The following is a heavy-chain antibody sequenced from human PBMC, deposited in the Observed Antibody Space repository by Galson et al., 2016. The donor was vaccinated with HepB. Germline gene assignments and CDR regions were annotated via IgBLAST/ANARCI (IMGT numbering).Heavy chain of an antibody. CDR3: ARDTHSGSRADY. D-gene: IGHD6-13*01. V-gene: IGHV3-23*01. CDR2: IDGPTPKT. J-gene: IGHJ4*02. Sequence: SLRLSCAASGFTFRNYALSWVRRAPGKGLEWVSHIDGPTPKTHYADSVRGRFSISRDESENTVYLQMNSLRAEDTAMYYCARDTHSGSRADYWGQGTLVTVSS. CDR1: GFTFRNYA.